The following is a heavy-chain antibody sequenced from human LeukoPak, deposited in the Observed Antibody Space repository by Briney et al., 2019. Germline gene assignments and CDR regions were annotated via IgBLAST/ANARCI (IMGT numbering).Heavy chain of an antibody. CDR3: AKDGECSSTSCSLDY. V-gene: IGHV3-23*01. Sequence: GGSLRLSCAAPGFTFSSSAMSWVRQAPGKGLEWVSTVSGSGATTYYADSVKGRFTISRDNSKNTLYLQVNSLRAEDTAVYYCAKDGECSSTSCSLDYWGQGTLVTVSS. CDR1: GFTFSSSA. J-gene: IGHJ4*02. CDR2: VSGSGATT. D-gene: IGHD2-2*01.